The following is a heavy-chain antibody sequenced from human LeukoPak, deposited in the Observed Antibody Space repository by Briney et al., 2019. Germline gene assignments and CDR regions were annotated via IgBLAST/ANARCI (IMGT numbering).Heavy chain of an antibody. V-gene: IGHV3-30*03. CDR3: ARDKLGSVVPAAIFDY. D-gene: IGHD2-2*01. J-gene: IGHJ4*02. Sequence: PGGSLRLSCAASGFTFSDYYMSWIRQAPGKGLEWVAVISYDGSNKYYADSVKGRFTISRDNSKNTLYLQMNSLRAEDTAVYYCARDKLGSVVPAAIFDYWGQGTLVTVSS. CDR2: ISYDGSNK. CDR1: GFTFSDYY.